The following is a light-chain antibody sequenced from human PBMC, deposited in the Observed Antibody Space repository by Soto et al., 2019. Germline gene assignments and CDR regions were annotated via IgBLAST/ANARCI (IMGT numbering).Light chain of an antibody. J-gene: IGLJ1*01. Sequence: QSALTQPRSVSGSPGQSVTIPCTGTTSDVGAFNYVSWYQQHPGKAPRLMIFDVTGRPSGVPDRFSGSKSGNTASLTISGLQAEDEADYYCCSHGDTYYVFGTGTKLTVL. V-gene: IGLV2-11*01. CDR1: TSDVGAFNY. CDR3: CSHGDTYYV. CDR2: DVT.